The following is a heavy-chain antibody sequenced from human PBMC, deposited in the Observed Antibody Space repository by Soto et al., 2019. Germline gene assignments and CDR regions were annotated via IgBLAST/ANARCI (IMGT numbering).Heavy chain of an antibody. D-gene: IGHD6-13*01. V-gene: IGHV3-23*01. J-gene: IGHJ4*02. Sequence: GGSLRLSCAASGFTFSNYDMGWVRQAPGKWLELVSFISGSGSGPYYADSVKGLFTISRDNAENTLYLQMNSLRVEDTAVYYCAKLQSWRALDCWGQGTLVTVSS. CDR3: AKLQSWRALDC. CDR1: GFTFSNYD. CDR2: ISGSGSGP.